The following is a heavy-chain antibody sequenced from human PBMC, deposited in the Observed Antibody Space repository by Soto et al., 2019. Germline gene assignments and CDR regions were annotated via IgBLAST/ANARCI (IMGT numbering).Heavy chain of an antibody. Sequence: SETLSLTCTVSGGSISSGDYYWSWIRQPPGKGLEWIGYIYYSGSTYYNPSLKSRVTISVDTSKNQFSLKLSSVTAADTVVYYCAREIVVVVAATRWFDPWGQGTLVTVSS. CDR2: IYYSGST. D-gene: IGHD2-15*01. CDR3: AREIVVVVAATRWFDP. CDR1: GGSISSGDYY. J-gene: IGHJ5*02. V-gene: IGHV4-30-4*01.